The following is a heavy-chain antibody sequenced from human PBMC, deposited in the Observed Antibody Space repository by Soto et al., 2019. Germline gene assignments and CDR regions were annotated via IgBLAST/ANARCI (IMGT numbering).Heavy chain of an antibody. CDR2: ISAYNGNT. CDR1: GYTFTSYG. J-gene: IGHJ6*02. Sequence: ASVKVSCKASGYTFTSYGISWVRQAPGQGLEWMGWISAYNGNTNYAQKLQGRVTMTTDTSTCTAYMELRSLRSADTAVYYCASVSRFDYDICVPEYYYYGMDVWGQGTTVAVSS. V-gene: IGHV1-18*01. CDR3: ASVSRFDYDICVPEYYYYGMDV. D-gene: IGHD3-9*01.